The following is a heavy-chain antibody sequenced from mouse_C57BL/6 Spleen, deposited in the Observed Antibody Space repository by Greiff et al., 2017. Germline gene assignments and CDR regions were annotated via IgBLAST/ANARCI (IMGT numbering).Heavy chain of an antibody. J-gene: IGHJ2*01. CDR3: TKSQALYYFDY. CDR1: GYTFTSYW. Sequence: EVQLVESGTVLARPGASVKMSCKTSGYTFTSYWMHWVKQRPGQGLAWIGAIYPGNSDTSYNQKFKGKAKLTAVTSASTAYLELSSLTNEDSAVYYCTKSQALYYFDYWGQGTTLTVSS. D-gene: IGHD3-2*02. CDR2: IYPGNSDT. V-gene: IGHV1-5*01.